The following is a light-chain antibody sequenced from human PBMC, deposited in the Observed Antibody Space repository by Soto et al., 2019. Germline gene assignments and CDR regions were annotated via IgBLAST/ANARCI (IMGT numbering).Light chain of an antibody. V-gene: IGKV3-15*01. CDR2: GAS. CDR3: QQYDSWPRT. J-gene: IGKJ1*01. Sequence: EIVVTQSPATLSVSPGERATLSCRASQSVSTHLAWYQHKPGQAPRLLMYGASTRDTGVPASFSGSGSGTEFTLTISSLQSKDVAVYYCQQYDSWPRTFGQGTKVEIK. CDR1: QSVSTH.